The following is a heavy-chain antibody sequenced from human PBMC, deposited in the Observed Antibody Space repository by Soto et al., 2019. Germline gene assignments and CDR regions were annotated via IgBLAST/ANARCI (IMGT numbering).Heavy chain of an antibody. J-gene: IGHJ5*02. CDR1: GYTFINYY. Sequence: QEQLVQSGAEVKEPGASVKVSCKASGYTFINYYIHWVRQAPGQGLELMVISNPMGGSKNYTQEFQGRVSLTSDTSTSTVYMELSSLRFEDTALFYCARDLAAGDLWGQGTPVTVSS. CDR2: SNPMGGSK. CDR3: ARDLAAGDL. D-gene: IGHD6-13*01. V-gene: IGHV1-46*01.